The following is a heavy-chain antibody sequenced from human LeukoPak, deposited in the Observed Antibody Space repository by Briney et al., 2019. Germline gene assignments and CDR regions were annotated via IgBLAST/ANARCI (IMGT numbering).Heavy chain of an antibody. J-gene: IGHJ4*02. CDR1: GGSFSGYY. V-gene: IGHV4-34*01. Sequence: PSETLSLTCAVYGGSFSGYYWSWIRQPPGKGLEWIGEINHSGSTNYNPSLKSRATISVDTSKNQFSLKLSSVTAADTAVYYCARQRYYYDSYYFDYWGQGTLVTVSS. CDR2: INHSGST. CDR3: ARQRYYYDSYYFDY. D-gene: IGHD3-22*01.